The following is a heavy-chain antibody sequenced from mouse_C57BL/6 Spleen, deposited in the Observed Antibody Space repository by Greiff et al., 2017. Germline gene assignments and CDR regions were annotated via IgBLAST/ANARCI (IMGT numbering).Heavy chain of an antibody. CDR1: GYTFTEYT. CDR3: ARHEGITTVVATGAMDY. D-gene: IGHD1-1*01. V-gene: IGHV1-62-2*01. J-gene: IGHJ4*01. CDR2: FYPGSGSI. Sequence: VKLQESGAELVKPGASVKLSCKASGYTFTEYTIHWVKQRSGQGLEWIGWFYPGSGSIKYNEKFKDKATLTADKSSSTVYMELSRLTSEDSAVYFCARHEGITTVVATGAMDYWGQGTSVTVSS.